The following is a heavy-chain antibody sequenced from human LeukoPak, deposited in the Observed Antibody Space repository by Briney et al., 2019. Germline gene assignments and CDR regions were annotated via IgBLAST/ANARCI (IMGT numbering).Heavy chain of an antibody. V-gene: IGHV4-39*01. CDR2: IYNSGST. J-gene: IGHJ5*02. CDR3: ARQAYSSNLGWFDP. Sequence: PSETLSLTCSVSGGSISSSTYYWGWIRQPPGKGLEWIGNIYNSGSTYYNPSLKSRVTISVDTSKNQFSLKLSSVTAADTAVYYCARQAYSSNLGWFDPWGQGTLVTVFS. D-gene: IGHD6-13*01. CDR1: GGSISSSTYY.